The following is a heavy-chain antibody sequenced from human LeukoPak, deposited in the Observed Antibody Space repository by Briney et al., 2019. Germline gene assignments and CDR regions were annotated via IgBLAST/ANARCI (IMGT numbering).Heavy chain of an antibody. CDR2: INPNRGGT. CDR1: GYTFTGYY. V-gene: IGHV1-2*02. Sequence: GASVKVSCKASGYTFTGYYIHWVRQAPGQGLEWMGWINPNRGGTSYALNFQGRVTMTRDTSISTAYVELSSLRSDDTAVYYCARDRERYNGYRNLFDYWGQGTLVTVSS. CDR3: ARDRERYNGYRNLFDY. D-gene: IGHD5-12*01. J-gene: IGHJ4*02.